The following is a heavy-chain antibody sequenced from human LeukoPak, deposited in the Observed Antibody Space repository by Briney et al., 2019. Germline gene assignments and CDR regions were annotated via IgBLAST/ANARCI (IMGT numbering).Heavy chain of an antibody. V-gene: IGHV3-30*07. CDR2: ISFDGSNK. Sequence: PGRSLRLSCAASGFTFDNYAIHWVRQAPGKGLQWVAVISFDGSNKYYADSVKGRFTISRDNAKNSLYLQMDSLRAEDTAVYYCATINWGRFGYWGQGTLVTVSS. CDR3: ATINWGRFGY. CDR1: GFTFDNYA. J-gene: IGHJ4*02. D-gene: IGHD7-27*01.